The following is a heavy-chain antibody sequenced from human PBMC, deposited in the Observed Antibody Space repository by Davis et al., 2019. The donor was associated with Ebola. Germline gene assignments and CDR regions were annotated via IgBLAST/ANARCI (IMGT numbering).Heavy chain of an antibody. CDR1: GYTFTSYG. J-gene: IGHJ3*02. V-gene: IGHV1-18*01. Sequence: ASVKVSCKASGYTFTSYGISWVRQAPGQGLEWMGWISAYNGNTNYAQKLQGRVTMTTDTSTSTAYMELRSLRSDDTAVYYCARDYGDYWRKHAFDIWGQGTMVTVSS. D-gene: IGHD4-17*01. CDR3: ARDYGDYWRKHAFDI. CDR2: ISAYNGNT.